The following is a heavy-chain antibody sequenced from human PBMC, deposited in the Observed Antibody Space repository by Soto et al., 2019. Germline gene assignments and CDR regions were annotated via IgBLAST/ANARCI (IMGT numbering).Heavy chain of an antibody. V-gene: IGHV3-30*18. J-gene: IGHJ4*02. CDR2: ISYDGSNK. CDR1: GFTFSSYG. D-gene: IGHD3-22*01. CDR3: AKAPSRITMIVVVTLPDY. Sequence: QVQLVESRGGVVQPGRSLRLSCAASGFTFSSYGMHWVRQAPGKGLEWVAVISYDGSNKYYADSVKGRFTISRDNSKNTLYLQMNSLRAEDTAVYYCAKAPSRITMIVVVTLPDYWGQGTLVTVSS.